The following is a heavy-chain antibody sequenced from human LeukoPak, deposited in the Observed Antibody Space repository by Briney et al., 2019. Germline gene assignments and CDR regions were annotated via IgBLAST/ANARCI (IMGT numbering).Heavy chain of an antibody. J-gene: IGHJ3*02. CDR1: GGSISSYY. CDR3: ARGTVTASMKAFDI. V-gene: IGHV4-59*08. D-gene: IGHD2-21*02. Sequence: SETLSLTCTVSGGSISSYYWSWIRQPPGKGLEWIGYIYYSGSANYNPSLKSRVTISVDTSKNQCSLKLSSVTAADTALYYCARGTVTASMKAFDIWGQGTMVTVSS. CDR2: IYYSGSA.